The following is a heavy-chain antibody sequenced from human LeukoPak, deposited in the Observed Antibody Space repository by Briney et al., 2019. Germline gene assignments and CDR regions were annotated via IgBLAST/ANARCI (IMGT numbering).Heavy chain of an antibody. Sequence: AGGSLRLSCVASGFTFSSYSTNWVRQAPGKGLEWVSSISSSSSYIYYADSVKGRFTISRDNAKNSLYLQMNSLRAEDTAVYYRARVDTAMVSPYDYWGQGTLVTVSS. CDR1: GFTFSSYS. D-gene: IGHD5-18*01. J-gene: IGHJ4*02. CDR3: ARVDTAMVSPYDY. CDR2: ISSSSSYI. V-gene: IGHV3-21*01.